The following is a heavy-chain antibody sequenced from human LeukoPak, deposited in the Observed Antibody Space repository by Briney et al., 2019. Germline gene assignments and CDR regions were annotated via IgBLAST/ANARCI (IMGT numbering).Heavy chain of an antibody. CDR1: GFNFSNFG. V-gene: IGHV3-23*01. Sequence: GGSLRLSCAASGFNFSNFGMSWVRQAPGEGLEWVSAISPSGATAYSADSVKGRFTISRDNSKNTLYLQMNSLRAEDTAVYYCAKHDSSGYSLYDAFDIWGQGTMVTVSS. D-gene: IGHD3-22*01. J-gene: IGHJ3*02. CDR3: AKHDSSGYSLYDAFDI. CDR2: ISPSGATA.